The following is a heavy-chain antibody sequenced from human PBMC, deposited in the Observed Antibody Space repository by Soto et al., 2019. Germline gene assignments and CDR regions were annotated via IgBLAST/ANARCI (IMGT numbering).Heavy chain of an antibody. D-gene: IGHD6-13*01. CDR3: AKVSSSWYAGFFDL. J-gene: IGHJ4*02. CDR2: LSDSGGSI. CDR1: GFTFSSYA. V-gene: IGHV3-23*01. Sequence: GGSLRLSCAASGFTFSSYAMTWVRQTPGKGLEWVSGLSDSGGSIYYADSVKGRFTISRDNSMNTLYLQMSTLRADDTAVYYCAKVSSSWYAGFFDLWGQGTLVTVSS.